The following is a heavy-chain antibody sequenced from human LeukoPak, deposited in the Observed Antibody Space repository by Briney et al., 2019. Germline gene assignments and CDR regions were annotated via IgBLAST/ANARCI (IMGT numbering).Heavy chain of an antibody. Sequence: GGSLRLSCAASGFTFDDYAMHWVRQTPGKGLEWVSGISWNSGSIGYADSVKGRFTISRDNAKNSLYLQMNSLRAEDTAVYYCARDVWFGPGADYWGQGTLVTVSS. CDR3: ARDVWFGPGADY. CDR2: ISWNSGSI. D-gene: IGHD3-10*01. J-gene: IGHJ4*02. CDR1: GFTFDDYA. V-gene: IGHV3-9*01.